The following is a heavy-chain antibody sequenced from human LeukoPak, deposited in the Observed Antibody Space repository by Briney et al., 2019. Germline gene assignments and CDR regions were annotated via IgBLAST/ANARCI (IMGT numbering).Heavy chain of an antibody. Sequence: PSGTLSLTCGVSGGSFSGYYWNWIRQPPGKGLEWIGEINHSGSTNYNPSLKSRVTISVDTSQKQFSLKLSSVTAADTAVYYCARFGLGPLDPWGQGTLVTVSS. CDR1: GGSFSGYY. CDR3: ARFGLGPLDP. J-gene: IGHJ5*02. CDR2: INHSGST. D-gene: IGHD3-10*01. V-gene: IGHV4-34*01.